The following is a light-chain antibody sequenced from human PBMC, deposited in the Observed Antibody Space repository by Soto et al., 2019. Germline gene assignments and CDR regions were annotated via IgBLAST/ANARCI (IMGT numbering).Light chain of an antibody. CDR2: KVS. CDR1: QSLVYSDGNTY. J-gene: IGKJ1*01. CDR3: MQGTHWLWT. Sequence: DVVMTQSPLSLPVTLGQPASISCRSSQSLVYSDGNTYLHWFQQRPGPSPRRLIYKVSNRDSGVPDRFSGSGSGTDFTLKISRVEAEDVGVYYCMQGTHWLWTFGQGTKVEIK. V-gene: IGKV2-30*01.